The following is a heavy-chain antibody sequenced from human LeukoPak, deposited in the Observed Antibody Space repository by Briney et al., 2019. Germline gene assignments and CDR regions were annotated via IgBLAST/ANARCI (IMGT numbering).Heavy chain of an antibody. CDR3: ARDLYSDVDTAMVGY. V-gene: IGHV3-33*01. Sequence: PGGSLRLSCAASGFTFSSYGMQWVRQAPGKGLEGGAVIWYDGSNKYYADSVKGRFTIFRDNSKNTLYLQMNSLRAEDTAVYYCARDLYSDVDTAMVGYWGQGTLVTVSS. CDR2: IWYDGSNK. CDR1: GFTFSSYG. D-gene: IGHD5-18*01. J-gene: IGHJ4*02.